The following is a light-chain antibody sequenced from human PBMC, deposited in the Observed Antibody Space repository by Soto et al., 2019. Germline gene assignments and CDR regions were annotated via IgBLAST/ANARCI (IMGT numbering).Light chain of an antibody. CDR2: GAS. J-gene: IGKJ2*01. Sequence: EIVMTQSPATLSVSPEERATLSCRASQSVSSNLAWYQQKPGQAPRLLIYGASTRATGIPARFSGSGSGTEFTLTISSLQSEDFATYYCQQSYKTPHTFGQGTKLE. CDR1: QSVSSN. V-gene: IGKV3-15*01. CDR3: QQSYKTPHT.